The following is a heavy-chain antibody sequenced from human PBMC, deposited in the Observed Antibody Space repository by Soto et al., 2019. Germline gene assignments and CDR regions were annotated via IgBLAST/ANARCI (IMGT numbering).Heavy chain of an antibody. V-gene: IGHV1-3*01. Sequence: ASVKVSCKASGYTFTSYAMHWVRQAPGQRLEWMGWINAGNGNTKYSQKFQGRVTITRDTSASTAYMELRSLRSDDTAVDYCARPPSYRSSNSRETAAFHFFHYWRQGTLVTVSS. CDR2: INAGNGNT. CDR3: ARPPSYRSSNSRETAAFHFFHY. D-gene: IGHD2-2*01. J-gene: IGHJ4*02. CDR1: GYTFTSYA.